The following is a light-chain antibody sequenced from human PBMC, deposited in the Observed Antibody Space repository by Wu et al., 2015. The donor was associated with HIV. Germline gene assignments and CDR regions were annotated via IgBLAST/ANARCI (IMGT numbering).Light chain of an antibody. V-gene: IGKV3-20*01. CDR2: GAS. CDR1: QSVSSDY. CDR3: QQYGRSPRT. Sequence: EIVLTQSPDTLSLSPGERATLSCRASQSVSSDYLAWYQQKPGQAPRLLIYGASSRAAGIPDRFSGSESGTDFTLTINRLEPEDFAVYYCQQYGRSPRTFGQGTKVEIK. J-gene: IGKJ1*01.